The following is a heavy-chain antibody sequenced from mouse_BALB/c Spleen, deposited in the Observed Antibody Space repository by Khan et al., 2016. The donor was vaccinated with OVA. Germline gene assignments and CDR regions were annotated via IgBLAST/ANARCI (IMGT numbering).Heavy chain of an antibody. D-gene: IGHD3-2*02. J-gene: IGHJ2*01. CDR3: AREEALYKSEQ. CDR2: IYPGTDNI. V-gene: IGHV1S132*01. Sequence: QVQLKESGAELVRPGTSVKLSCKTSGYIFTSYCIHWVKQRPGQGLEWIGRIYPGTDNIYYNAKFKDKATLTADKSSSTAYMQLSSLKSEDSAVYFCAREEALYKSEQWGQGTILKVSS. CDR1: GYIFTSYC.